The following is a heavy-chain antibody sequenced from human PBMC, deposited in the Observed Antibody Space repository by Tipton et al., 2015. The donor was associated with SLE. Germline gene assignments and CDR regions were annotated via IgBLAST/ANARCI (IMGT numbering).Heavy chain of an antibody. CDR3: ATTWGSGWYPGAEYFQH. CDR1: GFTFSSYA. J-gene: IGHJ1*01. D-gene: IGHD6-19*01. Sequence: SLRLSCAASGFTFSSYAMHWVRQAPGKGLEWVAVISYDGSNKYCADSVKGRFTISRDNSKNTLYLQMNSLRAEDTAVYYCATTWGSGWYPGAEYFQHWGQGTLVTVSS. V-gene: IGHV3-30-3*01. CDR2: ISYDGSNK.